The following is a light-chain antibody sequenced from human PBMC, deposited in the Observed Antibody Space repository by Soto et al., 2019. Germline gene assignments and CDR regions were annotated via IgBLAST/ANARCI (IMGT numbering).Light chain of an antibody. Sequence: DIQLTQSPSFLSASVGDRVTITCRASQGIRSYLAWYQQKPGRAPKLLMYIASTLQTGVPSRFSGSGSGTEFTLTITSLQPEDFATYYCQQYNSYFWTFGQGTKVDIK. CDR3: QQYNSYFWT. V-gene: IGKV1-9*01. CDR1: QGIRSY. J-gene: IGKJ1*01. CDR2: IAS.